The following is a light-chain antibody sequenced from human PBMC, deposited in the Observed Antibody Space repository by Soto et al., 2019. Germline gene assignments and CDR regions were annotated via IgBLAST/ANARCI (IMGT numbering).Light chain of an antibody. Sequence: DIQMTQSPSTLSASVGDRVTITCRASQSIRRWLVWYQQKPGKAPNLLIYKASNLESGVPSRFSGGGSGTEFTLTISSLQPDDFATYYCQQYNSSPWTFGQGTKVEIK. J-gene: IGKJ1*01. CDR3: QQYNSSPWT. V-gene: IGKV1-5*03. CDR2: KAS. CDR1: QSIRRW.